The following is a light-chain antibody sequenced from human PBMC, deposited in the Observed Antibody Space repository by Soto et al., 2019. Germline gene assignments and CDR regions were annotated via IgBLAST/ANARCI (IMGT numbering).Light chain of an antibody. Sequence: QSVLTQPPSASGTPGQRVTISCSGSSSNVGSNTVSWYQQLPGTAPKVLIYSDDQRPSGVPDRFSGSRSGSSASLAISGLQSGDEADYYCAAWDTSLSVRLFGGGTKLTVL. V-gene: IGLV1-44*01. CDR1: SSNVGSNT. CDR3: AAWDTSLSVRL. CDR2: SDD. J-gene: IGLJ3*02.